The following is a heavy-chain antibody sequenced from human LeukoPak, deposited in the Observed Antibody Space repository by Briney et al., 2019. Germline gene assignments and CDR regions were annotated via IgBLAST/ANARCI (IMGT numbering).Heavy chain of an antibody. CDR2: IRYTGTT. CDR3: ARYYDVLTAYNRPGFDH. V-gene: IGHV4-59*12. D-gene: IGHD3-9*01. Sequence: SETLSLTCAVSGGSITNYYWSWIRQSPGRGLEWFGYIRYTGTTNYNPSLKSRVTISSDTSKNQFSLMLTSVTAADTAVYYCARYYDVLTAYNRPGFDHWGQGALVTVSS. CDR1: GGSITNYY. J-gene: IGHJ5*02.